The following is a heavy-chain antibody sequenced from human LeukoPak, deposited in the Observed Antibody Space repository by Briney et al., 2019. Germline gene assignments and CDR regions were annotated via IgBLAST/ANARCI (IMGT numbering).Heavy chain of an antibody. J-gene: IGHJ3*02. CDR3: ASYEPNRLVAFDI. V-gene: IGHV4-59*01. CDR1: GGSISSYY. Sequence: PSETLSLTCTVSGGSISSYYWSWIRQPPGKGLEWIGYIYYSGSTNYNPSLKSRVTISVDTSKNQFSLKLSSVTAADTAVYYCASYEPNRLVAFDIWGQGTMVTVSS. D-gene: IGHD1-14*01. CDR2: IYYSGST.